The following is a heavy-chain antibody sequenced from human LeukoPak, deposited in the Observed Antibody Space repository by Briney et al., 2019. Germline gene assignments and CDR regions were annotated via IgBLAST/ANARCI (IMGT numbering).Heavy chain of an antibody. CDR1: GFTFSDYY. V-gene: IGHV3-11*01. CDR2: IRSSGSTI. J-gene: IGHJ4*02. CDR3: ARPQGYYYVSSGYSD. D-gene: IGHD3-22*01. Sequence: PGGSLRLSCAASGFTFSDYYMSWIRQAPGKGLEWVSYIRSSGSTIYYADSVKGRFTISRDNAKNSLYLQMNSLRAEDTAVYYCARPQGYYYVSSGYSDWGQGTLVTVSS.